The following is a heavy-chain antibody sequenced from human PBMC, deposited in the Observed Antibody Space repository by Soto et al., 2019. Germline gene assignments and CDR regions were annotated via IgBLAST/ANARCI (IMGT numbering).Heavy chain of an antibody. CDR1: GGTFSSYA. Sequence: ASVKVSCKASGGTFSSYAISWVRQAPGQGLEWMGGVIPIFGTANYAQKFQGRVTITADESTSTAYMELSSLRSEDTAVYYCARAVAVAGPTVDYWGQGTLVTVSS. J-gene: IGHJ4*02. D-gene: IGHD6-19*01. CDR3: ARAVAVAGPTVDY. V-gene: IGHV1-69*13. CDR2: VIPIFGTA.